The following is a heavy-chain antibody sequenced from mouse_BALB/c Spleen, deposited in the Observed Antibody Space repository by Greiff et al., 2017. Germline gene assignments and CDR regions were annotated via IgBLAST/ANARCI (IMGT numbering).Heavy chain of an antibody. J-gene: IGHJ4*01. CDR2: INPGSGGT. CDR3: ARWYGLYAMDY. CDR1: GYAFTNYL. Sequence: QVQLQQSGAELVRPGTSVKVSCKASGYAFTNYLIEWVKQRPGQGLEWIGVINPGSGGTNYNEKFKGKATLTADKSSSTAYMQLSSLTSDDSAVYFCARWYGLYAMDYWGQGTSVTVSS. V-gene: IGHV1-54*01. D-gene: IGHD2-10*02.